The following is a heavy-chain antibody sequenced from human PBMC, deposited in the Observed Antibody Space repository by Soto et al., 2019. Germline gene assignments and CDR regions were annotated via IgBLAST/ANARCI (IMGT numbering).Heavy chain of an antibody. CDR2: IYPGDSDT. V-gene: IGHV5-51*01. D-gene: IGHD2-15*01. CDR1: GYSFTSYW. CDR3: ARPHYCSGGSCYSGYYYGMDV. Sequence: PGESLKISCKGSGYSFTSYWIGWVRQMPGKGPEWMGIIYPGDSDTRYSPSFQGQVTISADKSISTAYLQWSSLKASDTAMYYCARPHYCSGGSCYSGYYYGMDVWGQGTTVTVSS. J-gene: IGHJ6*02.